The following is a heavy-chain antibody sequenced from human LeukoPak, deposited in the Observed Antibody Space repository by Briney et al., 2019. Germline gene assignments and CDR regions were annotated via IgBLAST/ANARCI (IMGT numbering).Heavy chain of an antibody. D-gene: IGHD4-17*01. CDR2: IRYIGST. Sequence: WETLSLTCNVSGGSISSNTYFWGWIRPPPGKRLEWIGSIRYIGSTSYNPSLNSRVSISVDTSKNQFSLSPASLTPAYTAVSYRSASDTVSTYIRFDPWGQGTLVTVS. J-gene: IGHJ5*02. CDR1: GGSISSNTYF. CDR3: SASDTVSTYIRFDP. V-gene: IGHV4-39*01.